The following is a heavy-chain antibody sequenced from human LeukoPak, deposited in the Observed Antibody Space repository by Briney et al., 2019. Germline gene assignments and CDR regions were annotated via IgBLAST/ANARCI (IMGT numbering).Heavy chain of an antibody. J-gene: IGHJ3*02. V-gene: IGHV3-33*01. Sequence: GGSLRLSCAASGFTFSSYGMHWVRQAPGKGLEWVAVIWYDGSNKYYADSVKGRFTISRDNSKNTLYLQMNSLRAEDTVVYYCARDRAVAGPSHDAFDIWGQGTMVTVSS. CDR2: IWYDGSNK. CDR1: GFTFSSYG. CDR3: ARDRAVAGPSHDAFDI. D-gene: IGHD6-19*01.